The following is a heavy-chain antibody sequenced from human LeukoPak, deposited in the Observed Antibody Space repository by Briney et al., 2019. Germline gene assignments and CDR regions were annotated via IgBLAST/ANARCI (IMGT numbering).Heavy chain of an antibody. CDR3: ARDLVSFLEWKMYNWFDP. CDR1: GGSISRYY. V-gene: IGHV4-4*07. J-gene: IGHJ5*02. CDR2: IYTSGST. D-gene: IGHD3-3*02. Sequence: KASETLSLTCTVSGGSISRYYWSWIRQPAGKGLEWIGRIYTSGSTNYNPSLKSRVTMSVDTSKNQFSLKLSSVTAADTAVYYCARDLVSFLEWKMYNWFDPWGQGTLVTVSS.